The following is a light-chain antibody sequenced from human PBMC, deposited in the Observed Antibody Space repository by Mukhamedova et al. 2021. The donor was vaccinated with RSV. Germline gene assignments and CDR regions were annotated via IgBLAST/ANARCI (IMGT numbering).Light chain of an antibody. CDR2: DAS. V-gene: IGKV3-11*01. Sequence: GRATLSCRASQSVGSYLAWYQPKPGQAPRPLIYDASDRATGIPARFSGSGSGTDFTLTISSLEPEDFAVYYCQHRSNWPPTFGQGTR. CDR3: QHRSNWPPT. J-gene: IGKJ5*01. CDR1: QSVGSY.